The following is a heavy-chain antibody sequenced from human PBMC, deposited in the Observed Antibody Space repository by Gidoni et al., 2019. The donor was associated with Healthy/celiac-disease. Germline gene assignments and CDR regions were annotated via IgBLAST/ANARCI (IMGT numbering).Heavy chain of an antibody. D-gene: IGHD3-3*01. Sequence: QVQLVQSGAEVRKPGASVKVSCKASGYTFTSYGISWVRQAPGQGLEWMGWISAYNGNTNYAQKLQGRVTMTTDTSTSTAYMELRSLRSDDTAVYYCAREGTITIFGVAYYYGMDVWGQGTTVTVSS. CDR2: ISAYNGNT. CDR1: GYTFTSYG. CDR3: AREGTITIFGVAYYYGMDV. J-gene: IGHJ6*02. V-gene: IGHV1-18*01.